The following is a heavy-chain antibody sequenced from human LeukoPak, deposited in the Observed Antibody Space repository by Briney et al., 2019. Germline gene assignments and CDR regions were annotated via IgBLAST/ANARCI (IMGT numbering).Heavy chain of an antibody. D-gene: IGHD2-2*01. V-gene: IGHV4-39*07. CDR3: ARELIVPAAFSYWYFDL. Sequence: PSETLSLTCTVSGGSISSSSYYWGWIRQPPGKGLEWIGSIYYSGSTYYNPSLKSRVTISVDTSKNQFSLKLSSVTAADTAVYYCARELIVPAAFSYWYFDLWGRGTLVTVSS. J-gene: IGHJ2*01. CDR2: IYYSGST. CDR1: GGSISSSSYY.